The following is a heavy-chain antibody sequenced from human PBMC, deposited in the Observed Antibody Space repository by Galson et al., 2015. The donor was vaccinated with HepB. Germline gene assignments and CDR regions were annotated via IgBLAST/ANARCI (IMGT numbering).Heavy chain of an antibody. V-gene: IGHV3-33*08. CDR1: GFTFSSYG. J-gene: IGHJ3*02. Sequence: SLRLSCAASGFTFSSYGMHWVRQAPGKGLEWVAVIWYDGSNKYYADSVKGRFTISRDNSKNTLYLQMNSLRAEDTAVYYCARVKWGVRGENAFDIWGQGTMVTVSS. CDR2: IWYDGSNK. CDR3: ARVKWGVRGENAFDI. D-gene: IGHD3-10*01.